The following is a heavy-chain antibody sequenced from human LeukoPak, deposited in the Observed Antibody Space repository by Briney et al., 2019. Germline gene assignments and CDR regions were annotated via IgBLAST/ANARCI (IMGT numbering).Heavy chain of an antibody. Sequence: PGGSLRLSCAASAFTFSTYAMSWVRQAPGMGLEWVSGISGSGAGTYYADSVRGRFTISRDNSKNTLYLQMNSPRAEDTAVYYCSNLYSSNYWGQGTLVTVSS. CDR2: ISGSGAGT. D-gene: IGHD6-13*01. J-gene: IGHJ4*02. CDR3: SNLYSSNY. CDR1: AFTFSTYA. V-gene: IGHV3-23*01.